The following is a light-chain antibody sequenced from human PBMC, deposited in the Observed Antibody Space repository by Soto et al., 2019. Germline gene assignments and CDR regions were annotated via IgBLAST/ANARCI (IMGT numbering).Light chain of an antibody. CDR3: QQGYRTPYT. CDR2: TAA. Sequence: IHMTQSPSSLSASVGDRVTITCRASQRITTYLNWYQQKPGKAPKLLISTAATLQGGVPSRFSGSGPATDFTLTITTLQPEDFATYFCQQGYRTPYTFGQGTKLEIK. CDR1: QRITTY. J-gene: IGKJ2*01. V-gene: IGKV1-39*01.